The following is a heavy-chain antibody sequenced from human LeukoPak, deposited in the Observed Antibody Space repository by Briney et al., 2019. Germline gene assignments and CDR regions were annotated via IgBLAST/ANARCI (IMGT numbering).Heavy chain of an antibody. Sequence: PGGSLRLSCAASGFTFSSYSMNWVRQAPGKGLEWVSSISSSSDYIYYAASVKGRFTISRDNAKNSLYLQMNSLRAEDTAVYYCARSAVEMGTIFSYWGQGTLVTVSS. CDR1: GFTFSSYS. CDR3: ARSAVEMGTIFSY. CDR2: ISSSSDYI. J-gene: IGHJ4*02. V-gene: IGHV3-21*01. D-gene: IGHD5-24*01.